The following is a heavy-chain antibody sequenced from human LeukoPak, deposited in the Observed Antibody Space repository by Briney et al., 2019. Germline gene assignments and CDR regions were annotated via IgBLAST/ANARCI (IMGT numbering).Heavy chain of an antibody. V-gene: IGHV3-23*01. J-gene: IGHJ4*02. CDR3: AKDRLLNCRGDCYIFDY. CDR1: GFTFSSYG. CDR2: ISGSGGST. Sequence: GGTLRLSCAASGFTFSSYGMSWVRQAPGKGLEWVSAISGSGGSTYYADSVKGRFTISRDNSKNTLYLQMNSLRAEDTAVYYCAKDRLLNCRGDCYIFDYWGQGTVVTVSS. D-gene: IGHD2-21*02.